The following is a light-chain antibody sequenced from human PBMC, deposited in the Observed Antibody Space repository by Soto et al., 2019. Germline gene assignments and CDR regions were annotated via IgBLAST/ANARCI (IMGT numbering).Light chain of an antibody. CDR1: SSDVGAYYY. Sequence: QSALTQPASVSGSPGQSITISCTGTSSDVGAYYYVSWYRQHPGTAPELMIYEVSNRPSGVSNRFSGSKSGNTASLTISGLQAEDEADYYCSSYAGSSNVFGTGTKLTVL. CDR2: EVS. CDR3: SSYAGSSNV. J-gene: IGLJ1*01. V-gene: IGLV2-14*01.